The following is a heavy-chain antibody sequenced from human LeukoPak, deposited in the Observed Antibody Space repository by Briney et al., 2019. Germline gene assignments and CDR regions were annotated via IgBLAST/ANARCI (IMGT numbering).Heavy chain of an antibody. CDR3: AREDYYDSSGYYYED. D-gene: IGHD3-22*01. V-gene: IGHV3-53*01. J-gene: IGHJ4*02. CDR1: GFTVSSNY. CDR2: IYSGGST. Sequence: GGSLRLSCAASGFTVSSNYMSWVRQAPGKGLEWVSVIYSGGSTYYADSVKGRFTISRDNSKDTLYLQMNSLRAEDTAVYCCAREDYYDSSGYYYEDWGQGTLVTVSS.